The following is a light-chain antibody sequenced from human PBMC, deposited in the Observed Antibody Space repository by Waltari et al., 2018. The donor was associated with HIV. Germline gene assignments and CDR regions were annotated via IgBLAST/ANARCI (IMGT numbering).Light chain of an antibody. V-gene: IGKV3-20*01. J-gene: IGKJ4*01. CDR3: QQYSNSIPLT. CDR1: QTVPNNF. CDR2: GAS. Sequence: EFVLTQSPGTLSLSPGERASLPCRASQTVPNNFLAWYQQKPGQTPTLLIYGASTRAANIPGRFTGSGSATDFTLTIARLEPEDFAIYYCQQYSNSIPLTFGGGTKVE.